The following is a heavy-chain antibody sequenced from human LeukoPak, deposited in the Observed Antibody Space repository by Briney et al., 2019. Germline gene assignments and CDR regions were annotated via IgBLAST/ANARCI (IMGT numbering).Heavy chain of an antibody. V-gene: IGHV4-39*07. D-gene: IGHD3-9*01. Sequence: SETLSLTCTVSGGSISSSSYYWGWIRQPPGKGLEWIGSIYYSGSTYYNPSLKSRVTISVDTSKNQFSLKLSSVTAADTAVYYCARAFDWFSSFDYWGQGTLVTVSS. J-gene: IGHJ4*02. CDR3: ARAFDWFSSFDY. CDR1: GGSISSSSYY. CDR2: IYYSGST.